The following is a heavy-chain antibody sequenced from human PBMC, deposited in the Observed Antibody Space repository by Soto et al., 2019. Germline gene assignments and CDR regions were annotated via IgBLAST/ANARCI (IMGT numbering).Heavy chain of an antibody. CDR2: ISSSSSYI. D-gene: IGHD3-9*01. J-gene: IGHJ4*02. Sequence: GXSLKLSCAASGFTFSNYSINWVLQAPGKGLEWVSSISSSSSYIYYADSVKGRFTVSRDNAKNSLYLQMNSLRAEDTAVYYCARDWNDILTGYYNFDYWGQGTQVTVSS. V-gene: IGHV3-21*01. CDR3: ARDWNDILTGYYNFDY. CDR1: GFTFSNYS.